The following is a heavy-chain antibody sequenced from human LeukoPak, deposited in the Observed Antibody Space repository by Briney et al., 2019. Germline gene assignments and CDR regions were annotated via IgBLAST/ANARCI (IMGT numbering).Heavy chain of an antibody. Sequence: GGSLRLSCAASGFTVSGNYMSWVRQAQGKGLEWGSVIFSGGFTYSADSLKGRFTISRESSKATLFLQRNSLTAEDTGLYYSGTPSGYDRGDAFDIWGQGTMVTVSS. CDR1: GFTVSGNY. J-gene: IGHJ3*02. D-gene: IGHD5-12*01. V-gene: IGHV3-66*01. CDR2: IFSGGFT. CDR3: GTPSGYDRGDAFDI.